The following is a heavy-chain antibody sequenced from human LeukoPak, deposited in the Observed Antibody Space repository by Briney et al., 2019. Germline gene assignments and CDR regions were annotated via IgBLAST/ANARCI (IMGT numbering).Heavy chain of an antibody. CDR2: ISAYNGNT. CDR3: ARGGLVAGPYYYDY. J-gene: IGHJ4*02. D-gene: IGHD6-19*01. CDR1: DYTFTSYG. Sequence: ASVKVSCKASDYTFTSYGIRWVRQAPGQGLEWMGWISAYNGNTNYAQKFQDRVTMTRDTSISTVYMELSSLRSEDTAVYYCARGGLVAGPYYYDYWGQGTLVTVSS. V-gene: IGHV1-18*01.